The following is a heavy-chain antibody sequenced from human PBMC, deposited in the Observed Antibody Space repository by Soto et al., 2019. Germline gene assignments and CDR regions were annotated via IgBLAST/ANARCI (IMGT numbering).Heavy chain of an antibody. Sequence: QVQLQESGPGLVKPSGTLSLTCAVSGGSISSSNWWSWVRQPPGKGLEWIGEIYHSGSTNYNPSLKSRVTISVDNSKNQFSLKLSSVTAADTAVYYCARGGGFDCSGGSCYSYNYWGQGTLVTVSS. CDR3: ARGGGFDCSGGSCYSYNY. CDR2: IYHSGST. D-gene: IGHD2-15*01. J-gene: IGHJ4*02. V-gene: IGHV4-4*02. CDR1: GGSISSSNW.